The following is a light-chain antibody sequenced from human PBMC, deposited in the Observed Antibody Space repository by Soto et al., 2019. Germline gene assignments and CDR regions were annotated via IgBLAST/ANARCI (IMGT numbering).Light chain of an antibody. V-gene: IGKV3-20*01. CDR3: QQYGSSRWT. J-gene: IGKJ1*01. Sequence: IVLTQSPGTLSLSPGGRATLSCRASQSVSSSYLAWYQQNRGQAPRLLIYGASSRATGIPDRFSGSGSGTDFTLTISRLEPEDFAVYYCQQYGSSRWTFGQGTKV. CDR1: QSVSSSY. CDR2: GAS.